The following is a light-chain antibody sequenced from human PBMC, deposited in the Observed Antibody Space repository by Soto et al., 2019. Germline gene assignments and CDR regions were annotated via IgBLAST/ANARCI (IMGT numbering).Light chain of an antibody. J-gene: IGLJ1*01. CDR2: KVS. CDR3: SSYRSIGSLV. CDR1: SSDVGGYKY. Sequence: QSALTQPASVSGSPGQSITISCTGTSSDVGGYKYVSWYQQHPGKAPKVMIYKVSNRPSGVSNRFSGSKSGNTASLTISGLQAEDEGDYYCSSYRSIGSLVFGTGTKLTVL. V-gene: IGLV2-14*01.